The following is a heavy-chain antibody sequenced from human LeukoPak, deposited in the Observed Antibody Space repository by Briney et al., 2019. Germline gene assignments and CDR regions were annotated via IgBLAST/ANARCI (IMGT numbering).Heavy chain of an antibody. D-gene: IGHD2-21*02. CDR1: GFIFSSYW. Sequence: GGSLRLSCAACGFIFSSYWMHCLRQAPGKGLVWVSRINSDGRSTIYADSVKGRFTISRDNARNTLYLQMNSLRAEDTAVYYCARANGDLWVHYWGQGTLVTVSS. CDR2: INSDGRST. J-gene: IGHJ4*02. V-gene: IGHV3-74*01. CDR3: ARANGDLWVHY.